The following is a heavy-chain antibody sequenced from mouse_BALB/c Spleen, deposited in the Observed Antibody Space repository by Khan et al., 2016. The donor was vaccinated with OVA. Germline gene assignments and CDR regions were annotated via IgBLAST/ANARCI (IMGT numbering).Heavy chain of an antibody. CDR2: IDPFNGGN. Sequence: VQLQQSGPELMKPGASVKISCKASGYSFTTYYMHWVKQSHRKSLEWIGYIDPFNGGNDYNQKFKGKATLTVDKSSSTAYMHLSSLTSEDSAVYYCARGTFDYWGQGTLVTVSA. CDR3: ARGTFDY. J-gene: IGHJ3*01. CDR1: GYSFTTYY. V-gene: IGHV1-34*01. D-gene: IGHD3-3*01.